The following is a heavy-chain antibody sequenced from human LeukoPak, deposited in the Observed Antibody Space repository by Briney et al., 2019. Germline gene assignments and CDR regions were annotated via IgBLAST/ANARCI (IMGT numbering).Heavy chain of an antibody. D-gene: IGHD6-13*01. J-gene: IGHJ4*02. CDR1: GFTFSSYG. CDR3: AKDGSGYSSSWHTTYFDY. V-gene: IGHV3-30*02. CDR2: IRYDGSNK. Sequence: GGSLRLSCAASGFTFSSYGMHWVRQAPGKGLEWVAFIRYDGSNKYYADSVKGRFTISRDNSKNTLYLQMNSLRAEGTAVYYCAKDGSGYSSSWHTTYFDYWGQGTLVTVSS.